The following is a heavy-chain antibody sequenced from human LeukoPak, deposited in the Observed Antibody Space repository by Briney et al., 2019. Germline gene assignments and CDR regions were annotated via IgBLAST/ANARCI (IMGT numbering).Heavy chain of an antibody. CDR3: ARTLHCSGGSCYFGDFDC. J-gene: IGHJ4*02. V-gene: IGHV4-34*01. Sequence: SETLSLTCAVYGGSFSGYYWSWIRQPPGKGLEWIGEINHSGSTNYNPSLKSRVTISVDTSKNQFSLKLSSVTAADTAVYYCARTLHCSGGSCYFGDFDCWGQGTLVTVSS. D-gene: IGHD2-15*01. CDR2: INHSGST. CDR1: GGSFSGYY.